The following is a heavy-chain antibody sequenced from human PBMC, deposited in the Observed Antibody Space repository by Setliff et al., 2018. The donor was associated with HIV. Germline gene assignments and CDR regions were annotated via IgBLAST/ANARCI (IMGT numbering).Heavy chain of an antibody. CDR2: IDPEDGET. J-gene: IGHJ4*02. CDR1: GYTFSDYF. Sequence: ASVKVSCKASGYTFSDYFIHWVQQAPGKGLEWMGRIDPEDGETLYAEKFRGRVTMTADMSTNTAYLELGSLRSEDTAVYYCATFLFRDSTDPYYRPPGDFPLYYFDYWAQGTLVTVSS. V-gene: IGHV1-69-2*01. D-gene: IGHD3-10*01. CDR3: ATFLFRDSTDPYYRPPGDFPLYYFDY.